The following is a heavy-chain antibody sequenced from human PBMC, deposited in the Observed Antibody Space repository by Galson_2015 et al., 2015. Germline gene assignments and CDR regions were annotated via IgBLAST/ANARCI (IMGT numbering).Heavy chain of an antibody. CDR1: GFTVSSNY. Sequence: SLRLSCAASGFTVSSNYMSWVRQAPGKGLEWVSVIYSGGSTYYADSVKGRFTISRDNSKNTLYLQMNSLRAEDTAVYYCARDSSRDGDYFDYWGQGTLVTVSS. D-gene: IGHD5-24*01. CDR3: ARDSSRDGDYFDY. V-gene: IGHV3-53*01. CDR2: IYSGGST. J-gene: IGHJ4*02.